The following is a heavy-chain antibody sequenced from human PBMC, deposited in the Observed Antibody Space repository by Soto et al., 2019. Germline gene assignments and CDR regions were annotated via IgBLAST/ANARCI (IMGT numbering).Heavy chain of an antibody. CDR3: ARDTYCSSTSCYLGYYYYYGMDV. CDR1: GYTFTGYY. Sequence: QVQLVQSGAEVKKPGASVKVSCKASGYTFTGYYMHWVRQAPGQGLEWMGWINPNSGGTNYAQKFQGWVTMTRDTSISTAYMELSRLRSDDTAVYYCARDTYCSSTSCYLGYYYYYGMDVWGQGTTVTVSS. J-gene: IGHJ6*02. V-gene: IGHV1-2*04. D-gene: IGHD2-2*01. CDR2: INPNSGGT.